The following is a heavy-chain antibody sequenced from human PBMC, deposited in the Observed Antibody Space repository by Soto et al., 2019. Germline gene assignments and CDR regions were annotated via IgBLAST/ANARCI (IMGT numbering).Heavy chain of an antibody. CDR3: AIRRSGSWYGY. CDR1: GGSISSSSYY. CDR2: IYYRGST. Sequence: QLQLQESGPGLVKPSETLSLTCTVSGGSISSSSYYWGWIRQPPGKGLEWIGSIYYRGSTYYNPSLNSRVALSLYTCEIHFSLKLCPVPAADTAVYYCAIRRSGSWYGYWGQGTLVAVSS. J-gene: IGHJ4*02. V-gene: IGHV4-39*01. D-gene: IGHD6-13*01.